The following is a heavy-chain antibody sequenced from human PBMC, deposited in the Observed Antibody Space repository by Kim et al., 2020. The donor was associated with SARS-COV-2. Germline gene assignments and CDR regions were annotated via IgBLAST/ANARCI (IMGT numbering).Heavy chain of an antibody. CDR2: IGAAGDT. V-gene: IGHV3-13*01. J-gene: IGHJ2*01. Sequence: GGSLRLSCAASGFTFSTYDMYWVRQATGKGLEWVSAIGAAGDTYYSGSVKGRFTISRENAKNSLYLQMNSLRAGDTAVYFCARKATVRIGSSDTSGYHWFFDLWGRGSLVTVSS. D-gene: IGHD3-22*01. CDR3: ARKATVRIGSSDTSGYHWFFDL. CDR1: GFTFSTYD.